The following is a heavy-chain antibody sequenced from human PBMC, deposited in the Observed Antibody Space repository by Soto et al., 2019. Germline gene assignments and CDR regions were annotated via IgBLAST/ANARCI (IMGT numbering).Heavy chain of an antibody. D-gene: IGHD6-6*01. Sequence: SETLSLTCTVSGASITSLYYYWGWIRQPPGKGLEWIGSSYHSGSTYYAPSLMSRVAMSVDTSKNQFSLKLNSVTAADTAVYYCARRGWGSSSFFDYWGQGTLVTVSS. V-gene: IGHV4-39*01. CDR2: SYHSGST. J-gene: IGHJ4*02. CDR3: ARRGWGSSSFFDY. CDR1: GASITSLYYY.